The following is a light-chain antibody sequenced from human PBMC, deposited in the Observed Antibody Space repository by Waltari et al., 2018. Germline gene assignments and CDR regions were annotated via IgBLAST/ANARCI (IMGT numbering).Light chain of an antibody. CDR2: AAS. V-gene: IGKV1-12*01. CDR3: QQANSFPALT. J-gene: IGKJ4*01. Sequence: DIQMTQSPSSVSASVGDRVTITWRASQGISSWLALYQQKPGKAPKLLIYAASSVQSGVPSRFSGSGSGTDFTLTISSLQPEDFATYYCQQANSFPALTFGGGTKVEIK. CDR1: QGISSW.